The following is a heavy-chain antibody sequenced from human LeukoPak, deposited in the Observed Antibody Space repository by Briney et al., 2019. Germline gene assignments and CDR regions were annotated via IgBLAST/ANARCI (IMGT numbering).Heavy chain of an antibody. V-gene: IGHV3-7*01. D-gene: IGHD3-9*01. Sequence: GGSLRLSCVGSGFTFGSYWMSWVRQAPGKGLEWVANIKHDGSDHYYADSVAGRFTISRDNAKNSLYLEMSSLRAEDVAVYFCVRHPGSYNVLTGYSYYFDYWGQGTLVTVSS. CDR3: VRHPGSYNVLTGYSYYFDY. CDR1: GFTFGSYW. CDR2: IKHDGSDH. J-gene: IGHJ4*02.